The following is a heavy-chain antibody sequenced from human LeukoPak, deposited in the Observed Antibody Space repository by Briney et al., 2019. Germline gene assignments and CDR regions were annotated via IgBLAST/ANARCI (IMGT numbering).Heavy chain of an antibody. V-gene: IGHV4-59*01. D-gene: IGHD4-11*01. CDR2: IFYSGST. J-gene: IGHJ5*01. CDR1: GGSINNYY. CDR3: AREDYSGGNNWFDF. Sequence: SETLSLTCTVSGGSINNYYWSWIRQPPGKGLEWIGSIFYSGSTNYNPSLTSRVIISVDTSKNQFSLKLSSVTAADTAVYYCAREDYSGGNNWFDFWGQGTLVTVSS.